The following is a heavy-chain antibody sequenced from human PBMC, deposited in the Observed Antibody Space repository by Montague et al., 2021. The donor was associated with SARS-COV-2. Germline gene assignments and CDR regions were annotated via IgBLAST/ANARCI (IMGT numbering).Heavy chain of an antibody. D-gene: IGHD3-16*02. Sequence: SETLSLTCAVYGGAFSGYTWRWISQPPGKGLEWIGEINNCGSTNYNPYLKSRVTISVDTSKNQFSLKLSSVTAADTAVYYCARGYDYVWGSYRYLHWFDPWGQGTLVTVSS. CDR1: GGAFSGYT. CDR3: ARGYDYVWGSYRYLHWFDP. V-gene: IGHV4-34*01. CDR2: INNCGST. J-gene: IGHJ5*02.